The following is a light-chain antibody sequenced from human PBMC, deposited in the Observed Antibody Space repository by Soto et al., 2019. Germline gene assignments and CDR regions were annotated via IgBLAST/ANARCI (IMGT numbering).Light chain of an antibody. CDR2: GAS. V-gene: IGKV3-15*01. Sequence: ELVMPQSPATLSVSPGERATVSCRASQSVSSNLAWYQQKPGQAPRLLIYGASTRATGIPARFSGSGSGTEFTLTISSLQSEDFAVYYCQQYNNWPPLWTFGQGTKVDIK. CDR3: QQYNNWPPLWT. J-gene: IGKJ1*01. CDR1: QSVSSN.